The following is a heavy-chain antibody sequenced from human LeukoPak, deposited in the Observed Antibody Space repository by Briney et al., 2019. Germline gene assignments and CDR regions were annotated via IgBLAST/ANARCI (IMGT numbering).Heavy chain of an antibody. V-gene: IGHV5-51*01. J-gene: IGHJ4*02. Sequence: GESLNISCKGSGYSFASYWIGWVRQMSGKGLEWMGIIYPGDSDTRYSPSFQGQVTISADKSISTAYLQWSSLKASDTAMYYCARRVGSYYRGHYDYWGQGTLVTVSS. CDR1: GYSFASYW. CDR3: ARRVGSYYRGHYDY. CDR2: IYPGDSDT. D-gene: IGHD1-26*01.